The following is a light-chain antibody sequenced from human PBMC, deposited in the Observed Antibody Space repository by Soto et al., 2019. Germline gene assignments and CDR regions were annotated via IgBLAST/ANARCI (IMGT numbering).Light chain of an antibody. CDR2: ATS. J-gene: IGKJ4*01. CDR1: RSISTY. CDR3: QQTYSRLLS. Sequence: DIQMTQSPSSLSASVGDRVTITCRASRSISTYLNWFQQKPGKAPEVLIYATSSLQSGVPSRFSGSGSGTEFTLTISSLQPEDVATYYCQQTYSRLLSVGGGTKVEIK. V-gene: IGKV1-39*01.